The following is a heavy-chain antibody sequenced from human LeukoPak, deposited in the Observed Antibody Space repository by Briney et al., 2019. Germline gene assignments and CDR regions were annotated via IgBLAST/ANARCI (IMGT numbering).Heavy chain of an antibody. CDR2: IYTSGST. Sequence: SETLSLTCTVSGGSISSYYWSWIGQPAGKGLEWIGRIYTSGSTNYNPSLKRRVTISVDTSKNQFSLKLSSVTAADTAVYYCAGRVESTGCFDLWGRGTLVTVSS. J-gene: IGHJ2*01. CDR3: AGRVESTGCFDL. D-gene: IGHD1-14*01. V-gene: IGHV4-4*07. CDR1: GGSISSYY.